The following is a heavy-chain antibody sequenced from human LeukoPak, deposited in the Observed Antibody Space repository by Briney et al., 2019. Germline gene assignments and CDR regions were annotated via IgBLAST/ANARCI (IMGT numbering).Heavy chain of an antibody. CDR3: ARAGGYVDYYYGMDV. J-gene: IGHJ6*02. CDR2: IYYSGST. Sequence: SETLSLTCTVSGGSISSGDYYWSWIRQPPGKGLEWIGYIYYSGSTYYNPSLKSRVTISVDTSKNQFSLKLSSVTAADTAVYYRARAGGYVDYYYGMDVWGQGTTVTVSS. V-gene: IGHV4-30-4*01. CDR1: GGSISSGDYY. D-gene: IGHD2-15*01.